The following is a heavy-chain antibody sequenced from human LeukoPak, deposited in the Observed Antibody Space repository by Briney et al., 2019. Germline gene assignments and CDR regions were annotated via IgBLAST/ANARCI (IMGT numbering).Heavy chain of an antibody. V-gene: IGHV4-59*01. CDR2: IFYSGST. D-gene: IGHD1-26*01. CDR1: GGSISSDY. J-gene: IGHJ3*02. Sequence: PSETLSLTCTVSGGSISSDYWTWIRQPPGKGLEWIGYIFYSGSTNYNPSLKSRVTISVDTSKNQFSLKLSSVTAADTAVYYCAKSGTYLGSNAFDIWGQGTMVTVSS. CDR3: AKSGTYLGSNAFDI.